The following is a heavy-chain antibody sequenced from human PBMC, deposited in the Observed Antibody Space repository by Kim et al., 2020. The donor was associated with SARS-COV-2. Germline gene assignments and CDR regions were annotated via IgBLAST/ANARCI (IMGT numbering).Heavy chain of an antibody. D-gene: IGHD3-22*01. CDR3: TRPIVGIPDY. CDR2: IRNKADGSST. J-gene: IGHJ4*02. CDR1: GFTFSDSG. Sequence: GGSLRLSCADSGFTFSDSGMNWVRQAPGKGLEWVGRIRNKADGSSTAYAASVTGRFTISRDDSKNTLYLQMNSLKTEDTAVYYCTRPIVGIPDYWGQGTLVTVSS. V-gene: IGHV3-73*01.